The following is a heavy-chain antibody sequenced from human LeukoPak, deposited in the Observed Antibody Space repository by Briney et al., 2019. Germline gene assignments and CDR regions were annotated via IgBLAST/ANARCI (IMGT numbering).Heavy chain of an antibody. CDR2: IESKTDSGTT. CDR3: TRDEGDDYFDN. Sequence: GSLRLSCAASGFAISSFWMTWVRQAPGKGLEWVGRIESKTDSGTTEYAAPVKGRFTISRDDSKNTLYLQMNSLKTEDTAVYYCTRDEGDDYFDNWGQGTLVTVSS. CDR1: GFAISSFW. J-gene: IGHJ4*02. D-gene: IGHD3-16*01. V-gene: IGHV3-15*04.